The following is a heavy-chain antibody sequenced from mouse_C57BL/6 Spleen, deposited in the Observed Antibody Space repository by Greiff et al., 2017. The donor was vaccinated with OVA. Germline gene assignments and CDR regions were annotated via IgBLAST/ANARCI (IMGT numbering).Heavy chain of an antibody. CDR2: ISSGSSTI. CDR1: GFTFSDYG. V-gene: IGHV5-17*01. D-gene: IGHD2-4*01. Sequence: EVQRVESGGGLVKPGGSLKLSCAASGFTFSDYGMHWVRQAPEKGLEWVAYISSGSSTIYYADTVKGRFTISRDNATNTLFLQLTSLRSEDTAMCGCARGGCDYDWFAYWGQGTLVTVSA. J-gene: IGHJ3*01. CDR3: ARGGCDYDWFAY.